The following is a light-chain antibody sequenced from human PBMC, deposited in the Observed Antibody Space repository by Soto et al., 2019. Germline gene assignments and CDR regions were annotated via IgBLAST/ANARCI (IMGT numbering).Light chain of an antibody. J-gene: IGKJ1*01. Sequence: EIVMTQSPATLSVSPGERATLSCRASQSVSGNLAWYQQKPGQAPRLLIYGASTRATGIPAGFSGSGSGIDFTLTISRLQSEDFAVYYCQQYNNWPPWTFGQGTKVEIK. CDR1: QSVSGN. CDR3: QQYNNWPPWT. CDR2: GAS. V-gene: IGKV3-15*01.